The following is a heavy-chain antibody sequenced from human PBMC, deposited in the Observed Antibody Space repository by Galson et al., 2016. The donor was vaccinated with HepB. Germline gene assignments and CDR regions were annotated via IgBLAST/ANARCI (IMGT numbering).Heavy chain of an antibody. CDR2: ISGVDGST. CDR1: AFVNHI. CDR3: AREGHSSGFCGDFDS. V-gene: IGHV3-23*01. D-gene: IGHD3-22*01. Sequence: LRLSCAASAFVNHILAWVRQAPGKGLEWVSTISGVDGSTYHAASVKGRFTISSDKSKNTVYLQMNSLRAEDTAVYYCAREGHSSGFCGDFDSWGRGTLVTVSS. J-gene: IGHJ4*02.